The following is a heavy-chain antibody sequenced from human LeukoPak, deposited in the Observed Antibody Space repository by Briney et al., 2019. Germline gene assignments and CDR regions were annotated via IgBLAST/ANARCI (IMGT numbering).Heavy chain of an antibody. D-gene: IGHD6-6*01. CDR2: ISAYNGDT. CDR3: ARDLIAARPGWFDP. Sequence: ASVKVSCKASGYAFTTYGINWVRQAPGQGLEWMGWISAYNGDTNYAQNVQGRVTMSTDTSTSTAYMELRSLRSDDMAVYYCARDLIAARPGWFDPWGQGTLVTVSS. CDR1: GYAFTTYG. J-gene: IGHJ5*02. V-gene: IGHV1-18*03.